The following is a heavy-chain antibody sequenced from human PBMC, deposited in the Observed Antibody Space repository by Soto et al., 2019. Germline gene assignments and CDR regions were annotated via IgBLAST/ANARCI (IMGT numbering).Heavy chain of an antibody. CDR2: INHSGST. J-gene: IGHJ4*02. CDR3: ARDKITGLFDY. Sequence: QVQLQQWGAGLLKPSETLSLTCAVYGGSFSGYYWTWIRQPPGTGLEWIGEINHSGSTNYNPSLKSRVTITVDTSKTHFSLKLTSVTAADTPVYYCARDKITGLFDYWGQGTLVTVSS. D-gene: IGHD2-8*02. V-gene: IGHV4-34*01. CDR1: GGSFSGYY.